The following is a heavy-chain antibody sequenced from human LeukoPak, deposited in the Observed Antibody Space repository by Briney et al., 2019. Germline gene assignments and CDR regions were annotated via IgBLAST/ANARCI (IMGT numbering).Heavy chain of an antibody. CDR1: GFTFSTYA. Sequence: PGGSLRLSCAASGFTFSTYAMSWVRQAPGKGLECVSGLSGSGDTTYHADSVKGRFTIPRDNSKNTLYLLMNSLRAEDTAVYHCVKDSRSFGGTYFDYWGQGTLVTVSS. V-gene: IGHV3-23*01. CDR2: LSGSGDTT. D-gene: IGHD4-23*01. J-gene: IGHJ4*02. CDR3: VKDSRSFGGTYFDY.